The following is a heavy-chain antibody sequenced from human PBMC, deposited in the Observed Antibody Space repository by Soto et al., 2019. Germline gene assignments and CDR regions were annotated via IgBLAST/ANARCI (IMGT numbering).Heavy chain of an antibody. Sequence: GGFLRLSCAASGFTFSSYAMHWVRQAPGKGLEWVAVISYDGSNKYYADSVKGRFTISRDNSKNTLYLQMNSLRAEDTAVYYCAREADDGGIDYWGQGTLVTVSS. CDR3: AREADDGGIDY. J-gene: IGHJ4*02. D-gene: IGHD4-17*01. CDR2: ISYDGSNK. V-gene: IGHV3-30*04. CDR1: GFTFSSYA.